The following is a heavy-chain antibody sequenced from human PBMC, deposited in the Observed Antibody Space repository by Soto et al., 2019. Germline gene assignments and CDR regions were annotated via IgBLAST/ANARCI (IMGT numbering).Heavy chain of an antibody. CDR2: IDPESGAT. CDR1: GYTFTGHY. V-gene: IGHV1-2*02. Sequence: GASVKVSCKASGYTFTGHYIHWVRQAPEQGPEWMGGIDPESGATRYAQKFQGRVTMTMDMSITTVYMELSNLSPDDTAVYYCGRGRSGQIVVFYWAQGTPVTVSS. J-gene: IGHJ4*02. CDR3: GRGRSGQIVVFY. D-gene: IGHD5-12*01.